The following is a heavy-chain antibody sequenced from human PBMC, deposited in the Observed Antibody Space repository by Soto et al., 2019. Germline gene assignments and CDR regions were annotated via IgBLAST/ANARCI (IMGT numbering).Heavy chain of an antibody. V-gene: IGHV1-18*01. J-gene: IGHJ4*02. D-gene: IGHD6-6*01. CDR2: ISADNGNT. Sequence: ASVKVSCKASGYIFTSYGVSWVRQAPGQGLEWMGWISADNGNTNDAQKLQGRVTITADKSTSTAYMELSSLRSEDTAVYYCARVIPRLGSDYWGQGTLVTVSS. CDR1: GYIFTSYG. CDR3: ARVIPRLGSDY.